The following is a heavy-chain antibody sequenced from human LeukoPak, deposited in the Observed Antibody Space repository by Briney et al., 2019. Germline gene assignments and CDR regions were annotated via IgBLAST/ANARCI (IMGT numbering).Heavy chain of an antibody. D-gene: IGHD3-10*01. J-gene: IGHJ4*02. Sequence: PSETLSLTCTVSGGSISSYYWSWIRQPPGKGLEWIGYIHTSGSTNYNPSLKSRVTISGDTSKKQFSLKLSSVTPADTAVYYCARQAYYSESGSWTGFDYWGQGTVVPVSS. V-gene: IGHV4-4*09. CDR1: GGSISSYY. CDR2: IHTSGST. CDR3: ARQAYYSESGSWTGFDY.